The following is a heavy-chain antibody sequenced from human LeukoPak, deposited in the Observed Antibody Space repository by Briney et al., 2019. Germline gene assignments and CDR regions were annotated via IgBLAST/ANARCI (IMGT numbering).Heavy chain of an antibody. V-gene: IGHV1-2*02. CDR3: ARGLYVIRGVTGDY. Sequence: ASVTVSCKASGYTFTGYYMHWVRQAPGQGLEWMGWINPNSGGTNYAQKFQGRVTMTRDTSISTAYMELSRLRSEDTAVYYCARGLYVIRGVTGDYWGQGTLVTVSS. J-gene: IGHJ4*02. D-gene: IGHD3-10*01. CDR1: GYTFTGYY. CDR2: INPNSGGT.